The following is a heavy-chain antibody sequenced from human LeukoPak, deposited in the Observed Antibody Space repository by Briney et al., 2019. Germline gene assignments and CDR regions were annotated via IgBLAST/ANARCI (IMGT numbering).Heavy chain of an antibody. CDR2: IKQDGSEK. CDR3: ALNPDYYGSGSFDY. Sequence: GGSLRLSCAASGFTFNNYWMTWVRQAPGKGLEWVANIKQDGSEKYYVDSVKGRFTISRDNAKNSLYLQMNSLRAEDTAVYYCALNPDYYGSGSFDYWGQGTLVTVSS. J-gene: IGHJ4*02. CDR1: GFTFNNYW. V-gene: IGHV3-7*01. D-gene: IGHD3-10*01.